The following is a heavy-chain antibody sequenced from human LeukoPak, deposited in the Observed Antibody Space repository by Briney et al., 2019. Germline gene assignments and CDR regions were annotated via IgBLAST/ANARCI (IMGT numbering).Heavy chain of an antibody. CDR3: ARGGGIFDY. CDR2: ISYDGSNK. Sequence: GRSLRLSCAASGFTFSSYWMSWVRQAPGKGLEWVAVISYDGSNKYYADSVKGRFTISRDNFKNTLYLQMNSLRDEDTAVYYCARGGGIFDYWGQGTLVTVSS. J-gene: IGHJ4*02. D-gene: IGHD3-10*01. V-gene: IGHV3-30*14. CDR1: GFTFSSYW.